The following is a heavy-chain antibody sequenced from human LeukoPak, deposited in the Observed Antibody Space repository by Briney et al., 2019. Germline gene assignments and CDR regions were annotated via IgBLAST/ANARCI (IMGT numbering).Heavy chain of an antibody. J-gene: IGHJ6*03. CDR2: ISSSGDYK. V-gene: IGHV3-21*01. Sequence: GGSLRLSCVVSGFNFKTYTLNWVRQAPGKGLEWVASISSSGDYKYYPDSLKGRFTISRDNAKNSVFLQMNSLRVEDTAVYYCARDSDSSGWLDYYMDVWGKGTMVTISS. D-gene: IGHD6-19*01. CDR3: ARDSDSSGWLDYYMDV. CDR1: GFNFKTYT.